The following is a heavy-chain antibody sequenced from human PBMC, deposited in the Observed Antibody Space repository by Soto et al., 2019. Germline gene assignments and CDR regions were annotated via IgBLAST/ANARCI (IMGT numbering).Heavy chain of an antibody. CDR2: IIPILGIA. CDR1: GGTFSSYT. V-gene: IGHV1-69*02. D-gene: IGHD3-22*01. J-gene: IGHJ4*02. CDR3: ARTYYYDSSGYQRSYYFDY. Sequence: ASVKVSCKASGGTFSSYTISWVRQAPGQGLEWMGRIIPILGIANYAQKFQGRVTITADKSTSTAYMELSSLRSEDTAVYYCARTYYYDSSGYQRSYYFDYWGQGTLVTVSS.